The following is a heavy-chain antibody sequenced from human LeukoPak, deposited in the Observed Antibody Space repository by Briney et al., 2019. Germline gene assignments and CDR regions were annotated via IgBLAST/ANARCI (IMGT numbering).Heavy chain of an antibody. CDR3: VTVTSYDAFDI. Sequence: PGGSLRLSCEASGFTFSSYGMHWVRQAPGKGLEWVAVIWYDGSNKYYADSVKGRFTISRDNSKNTLYLQMNSLRAEDTAVYYCVTVTSYDAFDIWGQGTMVTVSS. V-gene: IGHV3-33*01. D-gene: IGHD4-17*01. CDR1: GFTFSSYG. CDR2: IWYDGSNK. J-gene: IGHJ3*02.